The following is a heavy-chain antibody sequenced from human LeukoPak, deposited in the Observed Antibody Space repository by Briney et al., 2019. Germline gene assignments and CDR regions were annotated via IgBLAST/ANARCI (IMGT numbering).Heavy chain of an antibody. Sequence: GGSLRLSCAASGFTFSNYAMSWVRQAPGKGLEWVSGISGSGGSTNYADSVKGRFTISRDNSKNTLFLQMNTLRAEDTAVYYCTGGGWSTDAFDIWGQGIMVTVSS. CDR3: TGGGWSTDAFDI. J-gene: IGHJ3*02. CDR1: GFTFSNYA. V-gene: IGHV3-23*01. D-gene: IGHD6-19*01. CDR2: ISGSGGST.